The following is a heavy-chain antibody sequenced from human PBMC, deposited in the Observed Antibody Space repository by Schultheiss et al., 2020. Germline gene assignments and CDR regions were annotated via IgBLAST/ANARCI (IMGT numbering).Heavy chain of an antibody. Sequence: SETLSLTCTVSGGSISSGSYYWSGIRQPAGKGLEWIGHVYTSGSTNYNPSLKSRVTISLDTSKNQFSLPLTSVTAADTAVYYCARLHSRSSTSRGGAGSYYAMDVWGHGTTVTVSS. CDR3: ARLHSRSSTSRGGAGSYYAMDV. CDR1: GGSISSGSYY. D-gene: IGHD2-2*01. J-gene: IGHJ6*02. CDR2: VYTSGST. V-gene: IGHV4-61*09.